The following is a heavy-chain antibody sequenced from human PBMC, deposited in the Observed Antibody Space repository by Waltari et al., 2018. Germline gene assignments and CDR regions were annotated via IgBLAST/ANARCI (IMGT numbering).Heavy chain of an antibody. Sequence: IHWVRQATGKGLEWVSAIGTAGDPYYPGSVKGRFTISRENAKNSLYLQMNSLRAGDTAVYYCARDGGYGSGNAFDIWGQGTMVTVSS. J-gene: IGHJ3*02. CDR2: IGTAGDP. V-gene: IGHV3-13*05. CDR3: ARDGGYGSGNAFDI. D-gene: IGHD3-10*01.